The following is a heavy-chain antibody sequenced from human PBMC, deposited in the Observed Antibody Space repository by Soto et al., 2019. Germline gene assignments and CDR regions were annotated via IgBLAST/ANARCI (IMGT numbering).Heavy chain of an antibody. J-gene: IGHJ4*02. V-gene: IGHV4-59*01. CDR1: GGSISSYY. CDR2: IYYSGST. D-gene: IGHD5-12*01. Sequence: KPSETLSLTCTVSGGSISSYYWSWIRQPPGKGLEWIGYIYYSGSTNYNPSLKSRVTISVDTSKNQFSLKLSSVTAADTAVYYCAREREMATTYFDYWGQGTLVTVSS. CDR3: AREREMATTYFDY.